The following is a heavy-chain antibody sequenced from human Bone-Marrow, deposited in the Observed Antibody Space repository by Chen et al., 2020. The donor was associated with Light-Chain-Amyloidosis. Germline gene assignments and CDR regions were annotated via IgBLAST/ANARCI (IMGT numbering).Heavy chain of an antibody. D-gene: IGHD6-19*01. Sequence: QVQLHESGPGLVKPSGTLSLTCAVSGDSLSSSHWWSWVRQPPGKGLEWIEEIYHSGSTNYNPSLKSRVTISVDKSKNQFSLNLSSVTAADTAVYYCARAWGSSSGSLEYWGQGTLVTVSS. CDR2: IYHSGST. CDR3: ARAWGSSSGSLEY. V-gene: IGHV4-4*02. J-gene: IGHJ4*02. CDR1: GDSLSSSHW.